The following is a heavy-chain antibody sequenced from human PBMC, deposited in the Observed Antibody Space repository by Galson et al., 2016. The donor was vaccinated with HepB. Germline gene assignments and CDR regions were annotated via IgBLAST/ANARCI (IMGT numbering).Heavy chain of an antibody. Sequence: TLSLTCTVSGGSITNGHFYWSWVRQTPGKGLEWIGNIFFIGTTHYNPSLKSRVSMSMGTSNSQFSLRLDSVTAADTAVYFCATNTTYLPPFQHWGQG. CDR3: ATNTTYLPPFQH. J-gene: IGHJ1*01. CDR1: GGSITNGHFY. CDR2: IFFIGTT. V-gene: IGHV4-30-4*01. D-gene: IGHD1-14*01.